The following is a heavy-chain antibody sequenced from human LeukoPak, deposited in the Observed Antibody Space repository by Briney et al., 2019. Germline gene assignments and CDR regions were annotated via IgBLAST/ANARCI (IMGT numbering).Heavy chain of an antibody. J-gene: IGHJ5*02. CDR3: ARDPAYSSSWYTGISWFDP. V-gene: IGHV1-69*05. CDR1: GGTFSSYA. CDR2: IIPIFGTA. Sequence: GASVKVSCKASGGTFSSYAISWVRQAPGQGLEWMGGIIPIFGTANYAQKFQGRVTITRDTSASTAYMELSSLRSEDTAVYYCARDPAYSSSWYTGISWFDPWGQGTLVTVSS. D-gene: IGHD6-13*01.